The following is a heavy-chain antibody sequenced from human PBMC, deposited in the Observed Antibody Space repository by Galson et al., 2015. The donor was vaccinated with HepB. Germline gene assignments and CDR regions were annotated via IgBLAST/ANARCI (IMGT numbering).Heavy chain of an antibody. CDR1: GFTVSSNY. J-gene: IGHJ6*04. CDR2: IYSGGST. Sequence: SLRLSCAASGFTVSSNYMSWVRQAPGKGLEWVSVIYSGGSTYYADSVKGRFTISRDNSKNTLYLQMNSLRAEDTAVYYCARGPLVPAAISYYYYGMDVWGKGTTVTVSS. CDR3: ARGPLVPAAISYYYYGMDV. D-gene: IGHD2-2*01. V-gene: IGHV3-53*01.